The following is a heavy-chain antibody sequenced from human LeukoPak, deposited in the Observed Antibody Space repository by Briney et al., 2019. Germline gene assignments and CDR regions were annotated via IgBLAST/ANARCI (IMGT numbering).Heavy chain of an antibody. D-gene: IGHD5-18*01. V-gene: IGHV1-69*13. J-gene: IGHJ4*02. CDR3: ARGLGVRGYSQYYFDY. Sequence: SVKVSCKASGGTFISYAISWVRQAPGQGLEWMGGIIPIFGTANYAQKFQGRVTITADESTSTAYMELSSLRSEDTAVYYCARGLGVRGYSQYYFDYWGQGTLVTVSS. CDR1: GGTFISYA. CDR2: IIPIFGTA.